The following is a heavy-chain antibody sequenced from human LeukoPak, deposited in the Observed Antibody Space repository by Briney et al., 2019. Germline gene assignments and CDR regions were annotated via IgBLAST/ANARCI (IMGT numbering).Heavy chain of an antibody. CDR3: AKEAQGCSITSCYFDS. V-gene: IGHV3-23*01. D-gene: IGHD2-2*01. CDR1: GFTFSSYA. CDR2: ISGSGGNT. Sequence: GGSLRLSCAASGFTFSSYAMSWVRQAPGKGLEWVSAISGSGGNTYYADSVKGRFTISRDNSKNTLFHQMNSLRAEDTAVYYCAKEAQGCSITSCYFDSWGQGTLVIVSS. J-gene: IGHJ4*02.